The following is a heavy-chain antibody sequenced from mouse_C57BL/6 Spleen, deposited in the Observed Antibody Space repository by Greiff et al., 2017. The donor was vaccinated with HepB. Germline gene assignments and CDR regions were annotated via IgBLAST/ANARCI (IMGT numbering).Heavy chain of an antibody. CDR1: GYTFTSYW. CDR2: IDPSDSYT. D-gene: IGHD1-1*01. V-gene: IGHV1-69*01. J-gene: IGHJ4*01. CDR3: ARGSNYYGSSYANYYAMDY. Sequence: QVQLQQPGAELVMPGASVKLSCKASGYTFTSYWMHWVKQRPGQGLEWIGEIDPSDSYTNYNQKFKGKSTLTVDKSSSTAYMQLSSLTSEDSAVYYCARGSNYYGSSYANYYAMDYWGQGTSVTVSS.